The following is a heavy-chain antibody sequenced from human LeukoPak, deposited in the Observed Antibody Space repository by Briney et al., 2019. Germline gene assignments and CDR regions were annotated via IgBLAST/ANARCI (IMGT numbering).Heavy chain of an antibody. V-gene: IGHV4-4*07. CDR2: IYTSGST. Sequence: PSETLSLTCTASGGSISSYYWSWIRQPAGKGLEWIARIYTSGSTNYNPSLKSRVTMSVVTSKNQFSLKLSSVTAADTAVYYCARVDFWSGSDYWGQGTLVTVSS. CDR3: ARVDFWSGSDY. CDR1: GGSISSYY. J-gene: IGHJ4*02. D-gene: IGHD3-3*01.